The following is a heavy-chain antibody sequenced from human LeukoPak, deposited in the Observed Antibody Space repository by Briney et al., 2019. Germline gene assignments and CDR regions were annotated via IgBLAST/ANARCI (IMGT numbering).Heavy chain of an antibody. D-gene: IGHD5-18*01. Sequence: GGSLRLSCAASGFTFSDFEMNWVRHAPGKGLEWISYISTSGASTYYADSVKGRFTVSRDNAKNSMFLRMDTLRADDTAVYYCARERGYNYGYSGYYDQWGQGILVTVSS. V-gene: IGHV3-48*03. CDR1: GFTFSDFE. J-gene: IGHJ4*02. CDR3: ARERGYNYGYSGYYDQ. CDR2: ISTSGAST.